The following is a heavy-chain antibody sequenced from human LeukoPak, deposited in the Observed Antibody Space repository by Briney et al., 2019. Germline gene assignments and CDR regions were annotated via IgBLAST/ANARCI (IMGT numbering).Heavy chain of an antibody. J-gene: IGHJ4*02. CDR1: GYTFTDYY. CDR2: INPNSGGT. CDR3: ARDLGWDYDSSGYYPGGY. V-gene: IGHV1-2*02. D-gene: IGHD3-22*01. Sequence: GASVKVSCKSSGYTFTDYYMNWVRQAPGQGLQWMGWINPNSGGTNYAQKFQGRVTMTRDTSISTAYMELSRLRSDDTAVYYCARDLGWDYDSSGYYPGGYWGQGTLVTVSS.